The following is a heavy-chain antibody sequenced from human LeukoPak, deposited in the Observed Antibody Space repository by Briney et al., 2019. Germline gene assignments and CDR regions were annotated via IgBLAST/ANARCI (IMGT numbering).Heavy chain of an antibody. CDR2: IKQDETEK. V-gene: IGHV3-7*01. D-gene: IGHD3-22*01. CDR3: VRDFGESSGYYFDY. CDR1: GFTFSNFW. J-gene: IGHJ4*02. Sequence: GESLRLSCTASGFTFSNFWMGWVRQAPGKGLEWVANIKQDETEKFYLGSVKGRFTISRDNAKNTLYLQMNSLRAEDTAVYYCVRDFGESSGYYFDYWGQGTLVTVSS.